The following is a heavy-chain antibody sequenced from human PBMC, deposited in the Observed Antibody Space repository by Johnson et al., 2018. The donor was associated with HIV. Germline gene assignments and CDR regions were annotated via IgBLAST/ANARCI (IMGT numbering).Heavy chain of an antibody. J-gene: IGHJ3*02. CDR1: GFTVSSNY. Sequence: EMQLVESGGGLIQPGGSLRLSCAASGFTVSSNYMSWVRQAPGKGLEWVSVIYGGGSGGSTYYVDSVKGRFTISRDNSKNTLYLQMNSLRAEDTAVYYCAKGGGQLWFYIAFDIWGQGTMVTVSS. CDR3: AKGGGQLWFYIAFDI. V-gene: IGHV3-66*03. D-gene: IGHD5-18*01. CDR2: IYGGGSGGST.